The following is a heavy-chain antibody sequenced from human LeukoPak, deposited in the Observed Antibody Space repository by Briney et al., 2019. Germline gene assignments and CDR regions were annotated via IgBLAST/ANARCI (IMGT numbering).Heavy chain of an antibody. Sequence: GASVKVSCKASGYTFTSYYMHWVRQAPGQGLGWMGIINPSGGSTSYAKKFQGRVTMTRDTSTSTVYMELSSLRSEDTAVYYCAREREIAAAADQNWYFDLWGRGTLVTVSS. V-gene: IGHV1-46*01. J-gene: IGHJ2*01. CDR3: AREREIAAAADQNWYFDL. CDR1: GYTFTSYY. CDR2: INPSGGST. D-gene: IGHD6-13*01.